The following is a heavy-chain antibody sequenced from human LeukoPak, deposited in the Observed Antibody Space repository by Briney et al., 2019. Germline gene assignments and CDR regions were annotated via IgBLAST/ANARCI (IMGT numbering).Heavy chain of an antibody. CDR3: ARSRQGKKDY. J-gene: IGHJ4*02. CDR1: GGSISSGSYY. Sequence: SQTLSLTCTVSGGSISSGSYYWSWIRQPAGKGLEWIGRIYTSGSTNYNPSLKSRVTISVDTSKNQFSLKLSSVTAADTAVYYCARSRQGKKDYWGQGTLVTVSS. CDR2: IYTSGST. D-gene: IGHD3-10*01. V-gene: IGHV4-61*02.